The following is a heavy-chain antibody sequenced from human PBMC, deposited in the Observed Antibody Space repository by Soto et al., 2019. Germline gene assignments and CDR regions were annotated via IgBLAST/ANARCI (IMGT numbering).Heavy chain of an antibody. Sequence: SETLSLTCTVSNGSISSYYWSWIRQPPGKGLEWIGYIYYSGSTNYNPSLKSRVTISVDTSKNQFSLKLSSVTAADTAVYYCARERPPNYDDYIWGSYPQSLDLQSYMDVWGKGTTVTVSS. V-gene: IGHV4-59*12. CDR1: NGSISSYY. J-gene: IGHJ6*03. D-gene: IGHD3-16*02. CDR3: ARERPPNYDDYIWGSYPQSLDLQSYMDV. CDR2: IYYSGST.